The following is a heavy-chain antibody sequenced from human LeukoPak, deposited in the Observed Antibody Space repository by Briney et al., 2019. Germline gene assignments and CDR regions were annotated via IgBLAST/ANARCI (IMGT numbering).Heavy chain of an antibody. Sequence: PGGSLRLSCAASGFTFSSYWMSWVRRTPGKGLEWVANIKQDGSEKYYVDSVKGRFTISRDNAKNSLYLQMNTLRAEDTAVYYCASGSGSFDYWGQGTLVTVSS. V-gene: IGHV3-7*01. CDR3: ASGSGSFDY. D-gene: IGHD1-26*01. J-gene: IGHJ4*02. CDR2: IKQDGSEK. CDR1: GFTFSSYW.